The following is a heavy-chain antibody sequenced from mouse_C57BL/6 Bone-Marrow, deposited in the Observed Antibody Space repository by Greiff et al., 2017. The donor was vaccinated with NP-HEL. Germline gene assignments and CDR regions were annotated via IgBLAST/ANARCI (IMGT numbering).Heavy chain of an antibody. D-gene: IGHD1-1*01. CDR1: GYSITSGYY. V-gene: IGHV3-6*01. CDR2: ISYDGSN. Sequence: ESGPGLVKPSQSLSLTCSVTGYSITSGYYWNWIRQFPGNKLEWMGYISYDGSNNYNPSLKNRISITRDTSKNQFFLKLNSVTTEDTATYYCARGLLRYPDYFDYWGQGTTLTVSS. CDR3: ARGLLRYPDYFDY. J-gene: IGHJ2*01.